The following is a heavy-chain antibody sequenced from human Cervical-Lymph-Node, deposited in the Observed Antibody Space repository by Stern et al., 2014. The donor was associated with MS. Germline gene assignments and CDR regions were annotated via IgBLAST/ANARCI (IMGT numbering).Heavy chain of an antibody. J-gene: IGHJ6*02. CDR3: ARDGRHTNNYGLDV. Sequence: VQLVESGAEVKKPGSSVKVSCHTSGGTFNAYAINWLRQAPGQGLEWMGGIIPIIGIANYAQKFQGRVTITADESTRTSSMQLSSLTSNDTAVYYCARDGRHTNNYGLDVWGQGTTVTVSS. CDR2: IIPIIGIA. CDR1: GGTFNAYA. V-gene: IGHV1-69*01.